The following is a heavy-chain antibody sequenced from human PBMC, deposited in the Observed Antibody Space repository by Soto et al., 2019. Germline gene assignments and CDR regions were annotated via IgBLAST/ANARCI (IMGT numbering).Heavy chain of an antibody. CDR1: GFTFSSYA. V-gene: IGHV3-23*01. CDR2: ISGSGGST. Sequence: GGSLRLSCAASGFTFSSYAMSWVRQAPGKGLEWVSAISGSGGSTYYADSVKGRFTISRDNSKNTLYLQMNSLRAEDTAVYYCAKDLHITMIVVVINYFDYWGQGTLVTVS. D-gene: IGHD3-22*01. CDR3: AKDLHITMIVVVINYFDY. J-gene: IGHJ4*02.